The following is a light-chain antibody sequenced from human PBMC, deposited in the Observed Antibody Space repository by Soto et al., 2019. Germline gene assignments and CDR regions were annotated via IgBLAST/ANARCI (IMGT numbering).Light chain of an antibody. CDR1: NIGSES. CDR2: YDS. CDR3: QVWDGSSDHQV. J-gene: IGLJ3*02. V-gene: IGLV3-21*04. Sequence: SYELTQPPSVSVAPGKTATITCGGNNIGSESVHWYQHKPGQAPVLVIDYDSVRPSEIPERFSGYNSGNTATLTISRVEAEDEADYYCQVWDGSSDHQVFGGGTKVTVL.